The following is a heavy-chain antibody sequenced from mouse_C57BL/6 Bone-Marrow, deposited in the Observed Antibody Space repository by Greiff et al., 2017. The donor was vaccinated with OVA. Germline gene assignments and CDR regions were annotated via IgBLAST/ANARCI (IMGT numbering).Heavy chain of an antibody. CDR1: GFNIKDYY. CDR3: TTRGRYGRYYFDY. D-gene: IGHD1-1*01. J-gene: IGHJ2*01. CDR2: IDPEDGDT. Sequence: EVQLQQSGAELVRPGASVKLSCTASGFNIKDYYMHWVKQRPEQGLEWIGRIDPEDGDTAYAPKFQGKATMTADTSSNTASLQLSSLTSEDTAVYYCTTRGRYGRYYFDYWGQGTTLTVSS. V-gene: IGHV14-1*01.